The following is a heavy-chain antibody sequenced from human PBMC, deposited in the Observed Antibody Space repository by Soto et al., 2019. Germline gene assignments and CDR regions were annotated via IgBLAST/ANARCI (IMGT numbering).Heavy chain of an antibody. CDR3: ATTRVGPCSSSICFSGIFDGMDV. CDR1: GFTFSSYT. V-gene: IGHV3-30-3*01. J-gene: IGHJ6*02. Sequence: GGSLRLSCAASGFTFSSYTMHWVRQAPGRGLEWVAVISYYGTNKDYADSLEGRFTISRDNSKNTVYLQVDSLRPEDTAVYYCATTRVGPCSSSICFSGIFDGMDVWGQGTTVTVSS. D-gene: IGHD2-2*01. CDR2: ISYYGTNK.